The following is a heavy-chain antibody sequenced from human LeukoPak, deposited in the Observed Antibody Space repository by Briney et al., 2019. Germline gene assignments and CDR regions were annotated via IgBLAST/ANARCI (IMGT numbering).Heavy chain of an antibody. V-gene: IGHV3-23*01. CDR2: ISGSGGST. CDR1: GFTFSSYG. Sequence: GGSLRLSCAASGFTFSSYGMHWVRQAPGKGLEWVSAISGSGGSTYYADSVKGRFTISRDNSKNTLYLQMNSLRAEDTAVYYCAKETSTSCYKNYFDYWGQGTLVTVSS. J-gene: IGHJ4*02. D-gene: IGHD2-2*02. CDR3: AKETSTSCYKNYFDY.